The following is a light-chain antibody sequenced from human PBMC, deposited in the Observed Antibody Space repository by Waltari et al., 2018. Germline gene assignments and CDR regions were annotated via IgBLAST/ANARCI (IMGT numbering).Light chain of an antibody. J-gene: IGKJ4*01. V-gene: IGKV3-11*01. CDR3: QQRSNWPSLS. Sequence: EIVLTQSPATLSLSPGERATLTCRASQSVSSFLAWYQQKPGQAPRLLIFDASKRATDIPASFNATGSGTDFTLTISSLEPEDFAVYYCQQRSNWPSLSFGGGTKVEIK. CDR1: QSVSSF. CDR2: DAS.